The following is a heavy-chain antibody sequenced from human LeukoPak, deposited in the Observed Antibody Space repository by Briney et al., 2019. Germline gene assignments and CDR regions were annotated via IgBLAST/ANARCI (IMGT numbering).Heavy chain of an antibody. CDR1: LFTFINYV. J-gene: IGHJ4*02. CDR2: ISGRGGDT. CDR3: AKCQGVWYSFEY. V-gene: IGHV3-23*01. D-gene: IGHD2-21*01. Sequence: AGGSLRLSCAASLFTFINYVMSCVRQAPGKGLEWVSAISGRGGDTKYADSVKGRFTISRDNSNNTRYLQMNSLRAEDTALYYCAKCQGVWYSFEYWGQGILVTVSP.